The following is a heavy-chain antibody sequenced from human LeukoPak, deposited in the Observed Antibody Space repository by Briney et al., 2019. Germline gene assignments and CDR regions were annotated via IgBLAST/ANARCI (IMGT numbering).Heavy chain of an antibody. Sequence: PGGSLRLSCAASGFTFSSYEVHWVRQAPGKGLEWASYISSSGSTIYYADSVKGRFTISRDNAKNSLYLQMSSLRAEDTAVYYCARDYGGSSPFDYWGQGTLVTVSS. D-gene: IGHD4-23*01. CDR3: ARDYGGSSPFDY. V-gene: IGHV3-48*03. J-gene: IGHJ4*02. CDR1: GFTFSSYE. CDR2: ISSSGSTI.